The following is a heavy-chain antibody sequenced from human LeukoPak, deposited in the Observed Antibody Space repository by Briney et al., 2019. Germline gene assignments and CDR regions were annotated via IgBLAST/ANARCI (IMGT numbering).Heavy chain of an antibody. Sequence: PSETLSLTCAVSTYSISDGYYWGWIRQPPGKRLEWIGNIYHDGSTYYNPSLKSRVIVSVDTSKNHFSLKLRSVTAADTAVYYCASHYDFWSGYPFDPWGQGTLVTVSS. CDR3: ASHYDFWSGYPFDP. V-gene: IGHV4-38-2*01. CDR1: TYSISDGYY. D-gene: IGHD3-3*01. J-gene: IGHJ5*02. CDR2: IYHDGST.